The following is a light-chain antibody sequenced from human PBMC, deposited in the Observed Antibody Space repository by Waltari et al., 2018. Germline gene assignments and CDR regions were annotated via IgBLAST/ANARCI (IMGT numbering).Light chain of an antibody. V-gene: IGLV3-1*01. J-gene: IGLJ2*01. Sequence: SYELTQPPSVPVSPGQTASNTCSGDTLGDKYACWYQQTPGQSSVLVIYQDSKRPSGIPERFSGSNSGNTATLTIRGTQAMDEADYYCQAWDSSTVVFGGGTKLTVL. CDR2: QDS. CDR1: TLGDKY. CDR3: QAWDSSTVV.